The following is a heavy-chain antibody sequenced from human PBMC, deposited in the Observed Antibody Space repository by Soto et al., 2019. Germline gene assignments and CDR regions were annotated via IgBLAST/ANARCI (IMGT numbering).Heavy chain of an antibody. CDR3: ARTKCSGGSCYSWSLDY. V-gene: IGHV4-31*03. D-gene: IGHD2-15*01. CDR2: RYYSEST. CDR1: GGSITTGGYY. J-gene: IGHJ4*02. Sequence: SETLSLTCTVSGGSITTGGYYWSWIRQLPGKGLEWIGHRYYSESTYYNPSLKSRVSISLGTSKNQFSLKLSFATAADTAMYYCARTKCSGGSCYSWSLDYWGQGTPVTVS.